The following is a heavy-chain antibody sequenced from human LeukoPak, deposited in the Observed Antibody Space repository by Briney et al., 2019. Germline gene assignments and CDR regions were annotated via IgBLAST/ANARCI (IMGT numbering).Heavy chain of an antibody. Sequence: SQTLSLTCAISGGSVSSNSVTWNWIRQSPSRGLEWLGRTYYRSTWYNDYAVSVRGRITVNPDTSKDQFSLHLNSVTPEDTAVYYCARRLTQYDCFDPWGQGILVTVSS. J-gene: IGHJ5*02. V-gene: IGHV6-1*01. CDR2: TYYRSTWYN. D-gene: IGHD2-2*01. CDR1: GGSVSSNSVT. CDR3: ARRLTQYDCFDP.